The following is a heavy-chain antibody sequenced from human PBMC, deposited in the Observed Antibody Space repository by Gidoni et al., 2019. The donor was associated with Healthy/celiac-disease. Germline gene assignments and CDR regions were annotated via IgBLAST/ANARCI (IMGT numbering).Heavy chain of an antibody. CDR2: T. Sequence: TNYADSVKGRFTISRDNAKNSLYLQMNSLRAEDTAVYYCARVGSSFTPSDYWGQGTLVTVSS. J-gene: IGHJ4*02. V-gene: IGHV3-11*06. CDR3: ARVGSSFTPSDY. D-gene: IGHD6-6*01.